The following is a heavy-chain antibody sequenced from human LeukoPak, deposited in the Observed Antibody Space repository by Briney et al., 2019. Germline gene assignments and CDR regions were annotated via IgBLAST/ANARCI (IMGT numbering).Heavy chain of an antibody. V-gene: IGHV3-48*02. Sequence: GGSLRLSCAASGFTFSSYSMNRVRQAPGKGLEWVSYISSSGSTIYYADSVKGRFTISRDNGKNSLYLQMSSLRDGDTAVYFCARDSGTYSTQYWGQGTLVTVSS. CDR1: GFTFSSYS. CDR2: ISSSGSTI. J-gene: IGHJ4*02. CDR3: ARDSGTYSTQY. D-gene: IGHD1-26*01.